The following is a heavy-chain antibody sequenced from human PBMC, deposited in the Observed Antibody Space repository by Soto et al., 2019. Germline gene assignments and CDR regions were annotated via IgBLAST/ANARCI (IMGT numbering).Heavy chain of an antibody. V-gene: IGHV4-4*07. J-gene: IGHJ5*02. CDR1: GGDISTYY. CDR3: ARGQRFSDWFDP. D-gene: IGHD3-3*01. Sequence: QVQLQESGPGLVKPSETLSLTCTVSGGDISTYYWTWIRQPAGKGLEWIGRIYSSGSTKYNPSLKSRVAMTLDTSKKQFSLRLSSGTAADTAVYYCARGQRFSDWFDPWGKGTLVTVSS. CDR2: IYSSGST.